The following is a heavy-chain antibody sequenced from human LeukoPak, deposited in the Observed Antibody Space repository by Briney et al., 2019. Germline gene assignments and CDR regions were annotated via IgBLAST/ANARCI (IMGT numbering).Heavy chain of an antibody. CDR3: ARERYYDSSGYYPFDY. Sequence: PGGSLRLSCSASGFTFSRYSMNWVRQAPGKGLKWVSSISSSSSYRYYADSVKGRFTISGDNSKNTLYLQMNSLRAEDTAVYYCARERYYDSSGYYPFDYWGQGTLVTVSS. CDR1: GFTFSRYS. J-gene: IGHJ4*02. V-gene: IGHV3-21*04. CDR2: ISSSSSYR. D-gene: IGHD3-22*01.